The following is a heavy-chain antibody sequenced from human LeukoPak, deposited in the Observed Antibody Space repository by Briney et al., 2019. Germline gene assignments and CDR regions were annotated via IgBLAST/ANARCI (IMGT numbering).Heavy chain of an antibody. CDR1: GGSFSGYY. D-gene: IGHD3-10*01. V-gene: IGHV4-34*01. J-gene: IGHJ5*02. CDR3: ARGPTMVRGRNWFDP. Sequence: PSETLSLTCAVYGGSFSGYYWSWIRQPPGKGLEWIGEINHSGSTNYNPSLKSRVTISVDTSKNQFSLKLSSVTAADTAVYYCARGPTMVRGRNWFDPWGQGTLVTVSS. CDR2: INHSGST.